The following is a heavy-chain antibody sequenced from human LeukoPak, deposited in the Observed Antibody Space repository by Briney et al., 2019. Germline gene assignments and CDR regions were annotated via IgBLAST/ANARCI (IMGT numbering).Heavy chain of an antibody. V-gene: IGHV4-59*01. Sequence: PSETLSLTCTVSGGSISSYYWSWIRQPPEKGLEWIGYIYYSGGTNYNPSLKSRVTILLDTSKNQFSLKLSSVTAADTAVYYCARGGYSSIASRYAFDPWGQGTLVSVSS. CDR1: GGSISSYY. CDR3: ARGGYSSIASRYAFDP. CDR2: IYYSGGT. J-gene: IGHJ5*02. D-gene: IGHD6-6*01.